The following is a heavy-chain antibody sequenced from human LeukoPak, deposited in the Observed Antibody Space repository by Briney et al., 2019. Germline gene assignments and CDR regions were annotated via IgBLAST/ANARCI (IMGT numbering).Heavy chain of an antibody. J-gene: IGHJ4*02. D-gene: IGHD5-12*01. Sequence: GGSLRLSCAASGFTFSSYAMHWVRQAPGKGLEWVAVISYDGSNKYYADSVEGRFTISRDNSKNTLYLQMNSLRAEDTAVYYCACGYDSPYFDYWGQGTLVTVSS. CDR1: GFTFSSYA. V-gene: IGHV3-30*04. CDR2: ISYDGSNK. CDR3: ACGYDSPYFDY.